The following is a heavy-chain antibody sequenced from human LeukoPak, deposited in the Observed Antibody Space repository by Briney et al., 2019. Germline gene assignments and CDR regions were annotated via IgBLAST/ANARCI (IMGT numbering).Heavy chain of an antibody. J-gene: IGHJ5*02. V-gene: IGHV1-69*05. CDR2: IIPIFGTA. D-gene: IGHD7-27*01. CDR3: ASNNWGYAFDP. CDR1: GGTFSSYA. Sequence: GASVKVSCKASGGTFSSYAISWVRQAPGQGLEWMGGIIPIFGTANYAQKFQGRVTMTRDTSTSTVYMELSSLRSEDTAVYYCASNNWGYAFDPWGQGTLVTVSS.